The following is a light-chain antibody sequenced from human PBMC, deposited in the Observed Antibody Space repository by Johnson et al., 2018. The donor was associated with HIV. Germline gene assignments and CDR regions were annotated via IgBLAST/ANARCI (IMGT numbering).Light chain of an antibody. J-gene: IGLJ1*01. CDR2: DNK. CDR3: GTLDSRLSAGHG. Sequence: QSVLTQPPSVSAAPGQKVSISCSGNSCDIGNNYVSSHQQLPGTAPKLLIYDNKKRPSGIPDRISGSKSGTSATLGITGLQTGDEADYYCGTLDSRLSAGHGFGTGSKVTVL. CDR1: SCDIGNNY. V-gene: IGLV1-51*01.